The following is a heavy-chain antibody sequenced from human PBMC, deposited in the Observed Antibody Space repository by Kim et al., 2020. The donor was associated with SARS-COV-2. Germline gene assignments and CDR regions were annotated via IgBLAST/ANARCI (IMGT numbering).Heavy chain of an antibody. J-gene: IGHJ6*02. CDR1: GGSFSGYY. CDR3: ARRTTNSRIVGAPGYYGMDV. V-gene: IGHV4-34*01. Sequence: SETLSLTCAVYGGSFSGYYWSWIRQPPGKGLEWIGEINHSGSTNYNPSLKSRVTISVDTSKNQFSLKLSSVTAADTAVYYCARRTTNSRIVGAPGYYGMDVWGQGTTVTVSS. D-gene: IGHD1-26*01. CDR2: INHSGST.